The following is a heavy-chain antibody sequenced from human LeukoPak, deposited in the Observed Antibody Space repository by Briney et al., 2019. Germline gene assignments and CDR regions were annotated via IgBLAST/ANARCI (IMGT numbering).Heavy chain of an antibody. V-gene: IGHV4-59*08. J-gene: IGHJ4*02. CDR3: ARVIDDYVWGSYSYYDY. CDR2: FYNSGRS. CDR1: DDSISDYY. D-gene: IGHD3-16*01. Sequence: PSETLSLTCTVSDDSISDYYQGWIRQPPGKGLEWIGYFYNSGRSTYNPSLKSRVTISVDTSKNQFSLKLSSVTAAGTAVYYCARVIDDYVWGSYSYYDYWGQGTLVTVSS.